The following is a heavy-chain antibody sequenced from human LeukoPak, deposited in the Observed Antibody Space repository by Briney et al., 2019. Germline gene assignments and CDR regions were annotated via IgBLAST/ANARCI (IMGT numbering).Heavy chain of an antibody. J-gene: IGHJ4*02. D-gene: IGHD5/OR15-5a*01. CDR1: GFTFNTHP. CDR3: ARAVYGLFDY. V-gene: IGHV4-34*01. Sequence: GSLRLSCVASGFTFNTHPMSWIRQPPGKGLEWIGEINHSGSTNYNPSLKSRVTISVDTSKNQFSLKLSSVTAADTAVYYCARAVYGLFDYWGQGTLVTVSS. CDR2: INHSGST.